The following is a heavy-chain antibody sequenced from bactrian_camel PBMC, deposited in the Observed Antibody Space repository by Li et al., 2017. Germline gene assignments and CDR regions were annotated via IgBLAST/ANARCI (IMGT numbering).Heavy chain of an antibody. CDR3: AADVRTQWSGSGGYCYASQPGNEYNY. Sequence: HVQLVESGGGSVQAGGSVRLSCAASGYTFNTYSWFRQAPGKEREAVGQIYTGTGTTHYSNSVKGRFTISRDAIKSTVLYLQMNSLKPEDTAMYYCAADVRTQWSGSGGYCYASQPGNEYNYWGQGTQVTVS. V-gene: IGHV3-2*01. CDR2: IYTGTGTT. J-gene: IGHJ4*01. CDR1: GYTFNTY. D-gene: IGHD2*01.